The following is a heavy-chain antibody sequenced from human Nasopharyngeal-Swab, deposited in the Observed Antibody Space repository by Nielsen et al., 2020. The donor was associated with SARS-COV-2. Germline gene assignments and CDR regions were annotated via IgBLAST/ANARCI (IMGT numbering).Heavy chain of an antibody. CDR2: ISSSSSYI. Sequence: GGSLRLPCAASGFTFSSYSMNWVRQAPGKGLEWVSSISSSSSYIYYADSVKGRFTISRDNAKNSLYLQMNSLRAEDTAVYYCASGGYGDYDAYYYGMDVWGQGTTVTVSS. CDR3: ASGGYGDYDAYYYGMDV. D-gene: IGHD4-17*01. CDR1: GFTFSSYS. J-gene: IGHJ6*02. V-gene: IGHV3-21*01.